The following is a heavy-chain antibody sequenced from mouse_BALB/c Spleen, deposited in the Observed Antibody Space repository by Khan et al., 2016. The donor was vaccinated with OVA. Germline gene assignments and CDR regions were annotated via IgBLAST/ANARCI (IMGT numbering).Heavy chain of an antibody. D-gene: IGHD2-3*01. CDR1: GYSITSDYA. V-gene: IGHV3-2*02. Sequence: VQLKESGPGLVKPSQSLSLTCTVTGYSITSDYAWNWIRQFPGNKLEWMGYISYSGRTSSNPSLKSRISVTRDTSNNQFFLQLNSVTTEDTATYYCVMGHTYWGQGTLVTVSA. CDR3: VMGHTY. CDR2: ISYSGRT. J-gene: IGHJ3*01.